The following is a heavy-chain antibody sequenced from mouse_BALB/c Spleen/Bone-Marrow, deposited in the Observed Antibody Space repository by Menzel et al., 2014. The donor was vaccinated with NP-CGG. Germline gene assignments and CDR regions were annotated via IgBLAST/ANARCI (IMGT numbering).Heavy chain of an antibody. V-gene: IGHV1-69*02. CDR1: GYTFTSYW. J-gene: IGHJ2*01. D-gene: IGHD2-3*01. Sequence: VQLQQSGAELVRPGASVKLSCKTSGYTFTSYWINWVKQRPGQGLEWIGNIYPSDNYTKYNQKFKDKATLTVDISSTTAYMQLSSPTSEDSAVYYCTRTYEYFDYWGQGTTLTVSS. CDR3: TRTYEYFDY. CDR2: IYPSDNYT.